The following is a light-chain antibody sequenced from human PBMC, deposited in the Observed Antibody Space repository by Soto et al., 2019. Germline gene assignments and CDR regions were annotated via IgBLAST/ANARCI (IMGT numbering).Light chain of an antibody. CDR2: DSS. CDR1: QDISNY. V-gene: IGKV1-33*01. J-gene: IGKJ4*01. Sequence: DIQMTQSPSSLSASVGDRVTLTCQASQDISNYLNWYQQKPGQAPKLLIYDSSALETGVPSRFSGSGSATDLTLTISSLQPEDFATYYCQQYDDLPLTFGGGTKVESK. CDR3: QQYDDLPLT.